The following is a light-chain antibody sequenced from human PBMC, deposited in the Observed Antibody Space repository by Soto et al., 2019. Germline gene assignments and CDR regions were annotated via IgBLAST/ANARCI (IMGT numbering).Light chain of an antibody. Sequence: DIQMTQSPSSVSASVGDRVTITCRSSQGISSWLAWYQQKPGKAPKLLIYGASTLQSGVPSRFSGSGSGTDYTLTISSLQPEDFATYYCQQSYRTPTFGQGTRLETK. V-gene: IGKV1-12*01. CDR1: QGISSW. CDR2: GAS. J-gene: IGKJ5*01. CDR3: QQSYRTPT.